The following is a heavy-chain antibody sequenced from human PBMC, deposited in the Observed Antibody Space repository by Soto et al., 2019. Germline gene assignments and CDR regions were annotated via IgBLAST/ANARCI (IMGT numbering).Heavy chain of an antibody. CDR3: VRIRYQLPSSVLWLDP. D-gene: IGHD3-16*01. J-gene: IGHJ5*02. CDR1: GAFLSESY. Sequence: ESLSLTCAVHGAFLSESYWTWIRQPPGKGLEWIGEINHVGGTNYNPSLKSRVTMSVDTSQNQFSLRLISVTAADTAMYFCVRIRYQLPSSVLWLDPWGQGTQVTVSS. V-gene: IGHV4-34*01. CDR2: INHVGGT.